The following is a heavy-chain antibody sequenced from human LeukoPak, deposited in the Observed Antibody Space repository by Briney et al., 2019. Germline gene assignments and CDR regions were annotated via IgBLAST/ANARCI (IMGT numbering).Heavy chain of an antibody. CDR3: ARASTTVPNLLDY. D-gene: IGHD4-17*01. CDR1: GFTFSTYW. CDR2: IRGDGSTA. V-gene: IGHV3-74*01. Sequence: GGSLRRSCAAAGFTFSTYWMHWVRQAPGKGLVWVSRIRGDGSTAIYADSVKGRFTISRDNSKNTLYLQTSSLRAEDTAVYYCARASTTVPNLLDYWGQGTLSPSPQ. J-gene: IGHJ4*02.